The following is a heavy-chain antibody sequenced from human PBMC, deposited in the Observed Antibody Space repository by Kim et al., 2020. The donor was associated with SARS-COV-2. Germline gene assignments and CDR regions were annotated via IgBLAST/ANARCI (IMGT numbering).Heavy chain of an antibody. D-gene: IGHD3-22*01. CDR2: IAGLGIGK. Sequence: GGSLRLSCTASGFTFDKFAMSWVRQAPGKGLEWVSGIAGLGIGKYYADSVRGRFTISRHNSKNTLYLQMHSLRAEDTAVYYCAKDLDLVFITKLDQWGQG. J-gene: IGHJ4*02. CDR1: GFTFDKFA. CDR3: AKDLDLVFITKLDQ. V-gene: IGHV3-23*01.